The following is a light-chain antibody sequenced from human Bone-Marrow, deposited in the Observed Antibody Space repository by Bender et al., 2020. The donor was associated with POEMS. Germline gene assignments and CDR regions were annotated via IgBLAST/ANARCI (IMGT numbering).Light chain of an antibody. CDR1: NYDLGANNY. Sequence: QSVLTQPASVSGSPGQSITISCTGTNYDLGANNYASWYQQHPGKAPKLVIYDVIYRPSGVSSRFSGSKSGNTASLTISGLQADDEAVYYCTSYTEFSVIFGGGTKLTVL. V-gene: IGLV2-14*03. CDR3: TSYTEFSVI. J-gene: IGLJ2*01. CDR2: DVI.